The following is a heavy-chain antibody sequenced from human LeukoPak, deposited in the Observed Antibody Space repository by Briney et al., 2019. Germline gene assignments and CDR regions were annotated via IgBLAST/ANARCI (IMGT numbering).Heavy chain of an antibody. CDR2: ISSSSSYI. CDR1: GFTFSSYS. Sequence: SGGSLRLSCAASGFTFSSYSMNWVRQAPGKGLEWVSSISSSSSYIYYAGSVKGRFTISRDNAKNSLYLQMNSLRAEDTAVYYCARARSYYYAFDIWGQGTMVTVSS. D-gene: IGHD1-26*01. J-gene: IGHJ3*02. V-gene: IGHV3-21*01. CDR3: ARARSYYYAFDI.